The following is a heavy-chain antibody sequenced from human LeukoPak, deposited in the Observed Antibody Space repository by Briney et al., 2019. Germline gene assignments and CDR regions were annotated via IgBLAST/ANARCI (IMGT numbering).Heavy chain of an antibody. D-gene: IGHD6-6*01. CDR1: GYSFTSYW. CDR3: ARHRRQYSSSSEESYYYYMDV. J-gene: IGHJ6*03. CDR2: IYPGDSDT. Sequence: GESLKISCKGSGYSFTSYWIGWVRQMPGKGLEWMGIIYPGDSDTRYSPSFQGQVTISADKSISTAYLQWSSLKASDTAMYYCARHRRQYSSSSEESYYYYMDVSGKGTTVTVSS. V-gene: IGHV5-51*01.